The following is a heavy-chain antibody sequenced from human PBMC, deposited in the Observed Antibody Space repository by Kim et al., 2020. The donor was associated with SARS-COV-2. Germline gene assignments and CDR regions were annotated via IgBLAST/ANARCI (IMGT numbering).Heavy chain of an antibody. D-gene: IGHD2-15*01. J-gene: IGHJ6*02. CDR3: ARGGKKVVAAYYYYYGMDV. V-gene: IGHV3-48*03. CDR1: GFTFSSYE. CDR2: ISSSGSTI. Sequence: GGSLRLSCAASGFTFSSYEMNWVRQAPGKGLEWVSYISSSGSTIYYADSVKGRFTISRDNAKNSLYLQMNSLRAEDTAVYYCARGGKKVVAAYYYYYGMDVWGQGTTVTVSS.